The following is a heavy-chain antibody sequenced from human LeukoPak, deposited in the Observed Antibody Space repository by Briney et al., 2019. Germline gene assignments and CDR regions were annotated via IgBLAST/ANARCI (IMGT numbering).Heavy chain of an antibody. CDR2: IYPGDFDT. Sequence: GESLKISCQGYGYSFTTYWICWVRQMPGKGLAWMGSIYPGDFDTRYSPSFQGQVTISGDKSTSTAYLQWSSLKASDTAIYYCARRAGERAFDIWGQGTMVTVSS. D-gene: IGHD7-27*01. J-gene: IGHJ3*02. CDR3: ARRAGERAFDI. V-gene: IGHV5-51*01. CDR1: GYSFTTYW.